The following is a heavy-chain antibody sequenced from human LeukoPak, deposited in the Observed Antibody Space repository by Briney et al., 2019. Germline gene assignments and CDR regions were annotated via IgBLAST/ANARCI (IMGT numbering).Heavy chain of an antibody. J-gene: IGHJ6*02. Sequence: SVKVSCKASGGTFISYAISWVRQAPGQGLEWMGGIIPIFGTANYAQKFQGRVTITADESTSTAYMELSSLRSEDTAVYYCARDVDTALNYYYYYGMDVWGQGTTVTVSS. CDR2: IIPIFGTA. D-gene: IGHD5-18*01. V-gene: IGHV1-69*13. CDR1: GGTFISYA. CDR3: ARDVDTALNYYYYYGMDV.